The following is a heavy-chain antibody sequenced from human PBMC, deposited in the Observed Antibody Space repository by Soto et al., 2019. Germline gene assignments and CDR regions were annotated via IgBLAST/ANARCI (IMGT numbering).Heavy chain of an antibody. CDR1: GLSFSTYW. CDR3: ASGLRVPGTGY. Sequence: EEQLVESGGGLVQAGGSPRLSCVVSGLSFSTYWMNWARQAPGKGLEWLANINEDGKRKNYVDSVRGRFTISRDNANNLLYLQMNGLRVDDTAVYFCASGLRVPGTGYWGQGTLVTVSS. J-gene: IGHJ4*02. V-gene: IGHV3-7*01. D-gene: IGHD3-3*01. CDR2: INEDGKRK.